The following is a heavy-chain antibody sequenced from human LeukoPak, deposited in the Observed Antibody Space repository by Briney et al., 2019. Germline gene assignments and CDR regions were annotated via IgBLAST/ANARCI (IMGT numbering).Heavy chain of an antibody. Sequence: GASVKVSCKASGYTFTSYYMHWVRQAPGQGLEWMGIINPSGGSTSYAQKFQGRVTMTRDTSTSTVYMELSSLRSEDTAVYYCARDQGGEMVAYYFDYWGQGTLVTVSS. CDR1: GYTFTSYY. CDR3: ARDQGGEMVAYYFDY. V-gene: IGHV1-46*01. D-gene: IGHD5-24*01. CDR2: INPSGGST. J-gene: IGHJ4*02.